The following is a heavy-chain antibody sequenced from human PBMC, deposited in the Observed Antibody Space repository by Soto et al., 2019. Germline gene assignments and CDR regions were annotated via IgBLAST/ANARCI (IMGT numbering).Heavy chain of an antibody. V-gene: IGHV3-15*07. CDR3: STGREDLPY. Sequence: EVQLVESGGGLVKPGGSLRLSCAASGFPYSYVWMNWVRQTPGRGLEWVGRIKSKNDGGTADIAAPVKGRFIISRDDSINTVYLQMNSLKTEDTAVYYCSTGREDLPYWGQGTVVTVSS. CDR1: GFPYSYVW. J-gene: IGHJ4*02. D-gene: IGHD1-26*01. CDR2: IKSKNDGGTA.